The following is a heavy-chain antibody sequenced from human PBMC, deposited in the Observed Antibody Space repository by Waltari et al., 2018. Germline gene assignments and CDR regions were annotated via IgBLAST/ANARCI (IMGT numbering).Heavy chain of an antibody. CDR3: ARVLEGGGAFDI. J-gene: IGHJ3*02. CDR1: GYRFTTYW. CDR2: IYPRDAVI. Sequence: EVQLVQSGAEVKKPGESLKISCKGSGYRFTTYWIGWVRKMPGKGLEWRGIIYPRDAVIRYSPHFQGQVTISADKSINTAYLQWSSLKASDTAMYYCARVLEGGGAFDIWGQGTMVIVSS. D-gene: IGHD2-15*01. V-gene: IGHV5-51*01.